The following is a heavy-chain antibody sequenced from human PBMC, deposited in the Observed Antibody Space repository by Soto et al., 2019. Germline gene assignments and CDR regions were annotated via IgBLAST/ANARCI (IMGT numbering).Heavy chain of an antibody. CDR3: AREERNGIGRSWGVSYFDY. Sequence: QVQLQESGPGLVKPSQTLSLTCTVSGGSISSGGYYWSWIRQHPGKGLEWIGYIYYSGSTYYNPSLKSRVTISVDTSKNQFSLKLSSVTAADTAVYYCAREERNGIGRSWGVSYFDYWGQGTLVTVSS. CDR1: GGSISSGGYY. D-gene: IGHD3-10*01. V-gene: IGHV4-31*03. J-gene: IGHJ4*02. CDR2: IYYSGST.